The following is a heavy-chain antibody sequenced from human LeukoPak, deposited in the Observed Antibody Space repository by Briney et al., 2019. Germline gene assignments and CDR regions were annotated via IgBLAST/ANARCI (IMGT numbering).Heavy chain of an antibody. D-gene: IGHD3-22*01. J-gene: IGHJ4*02. CDR2: INPSGGST. CDR3: ARESVTLDYYDSSGYLDY. V-gene: IGHV1-46*01. Sequence: ASVKVSCKASGYTFTSYYMHWVRQAPGQGLEWMGIINPSGGSTSYTQKFQGRVTMTRDTSTSTVYMELSSLRSEDTAVYYCARESVTLDYYDSSGYLDYWGQGTLVTVSS. CDR1: GYTFTSYY.